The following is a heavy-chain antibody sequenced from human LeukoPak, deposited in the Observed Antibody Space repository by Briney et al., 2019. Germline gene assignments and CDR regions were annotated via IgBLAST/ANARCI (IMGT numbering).Heavy chain of an antibody. CDR1: GGTFSSYA. CDR3: ARGDSSGYHSYFDY. Sequence: ASVNVSCKASGGTFSSYAISWVRQAPGQGLEWMGIINPSGGSTSYAQEFQGRVTMTRDTSTSTVYMELSSLRSEDTAVYYCARGDSSGYHSYFDYWGQGTLVTVSS. V-gene: IGHV1-46*01. J-gene: IGHJ4*02. D-gene: IGHD3-22*01. CDR2: INPSGGST.